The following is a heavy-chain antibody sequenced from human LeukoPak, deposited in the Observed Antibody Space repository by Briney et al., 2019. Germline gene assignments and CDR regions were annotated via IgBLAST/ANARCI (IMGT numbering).Heavy chain of an antibody. V-gene: IGHV4-4*07. CDR2: IYTSGST. D-gene: IGHD3-10*01. CDR1: GASISGYY. CDR3: ARESPSGRTSDI. Sequence: SETLSLTCNDSGASISGYYWSWIRQPAGKGLEWIGRIYTSGSTNYNPSLRGRVTMSVDTSKNQFSLELSSVTAADTAVYYCARESPSGRTSDIWGQGTLVTVSS. J-gene: IGHJ3*02.